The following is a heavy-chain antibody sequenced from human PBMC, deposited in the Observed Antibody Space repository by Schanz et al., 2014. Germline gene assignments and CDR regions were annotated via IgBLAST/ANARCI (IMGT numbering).Heavy chain of an antibody. CDR3: ARGYGDSPTDF. Sequence: QVQLVQSGGEVKTPGASVKVSCKASGYTFTRSGISWVRQAPGQGLEWMGWIGGSDGNTNFAQKFQGRVTMTRDTSTSTVYMELSSLRSEDTAVYYCARGYGDSPTDFWGQGTLVTVSS. D-gene: IGHD4-17*01. J-gene: IGHJ4*02. CDR2: IGGSDGNT. CDR1: GYTFTRSG. V-gene: IGHV1-18*01.